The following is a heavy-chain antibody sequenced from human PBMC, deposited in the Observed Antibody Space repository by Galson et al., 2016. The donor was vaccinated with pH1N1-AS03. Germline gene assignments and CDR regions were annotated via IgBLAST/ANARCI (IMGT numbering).Heavy chain of an antibody. Sequence: SLRLSCAASGFTISKYGMHWVRQAPGKGLVWVSGIDSDGSNTYYADSVRGRFTISRDNAKNTLYLQMNSLRAEDTALYYCADPFGLPWGQGTLITVSS. CDR3: ADPFGLP. V-gene: IGHV3-74*01. D-gene: IGHD2/OR15-2a*01. J-gene: IGHJ4*02. CDR2: IDSDGSNT. CDR1: GFTISKYG.